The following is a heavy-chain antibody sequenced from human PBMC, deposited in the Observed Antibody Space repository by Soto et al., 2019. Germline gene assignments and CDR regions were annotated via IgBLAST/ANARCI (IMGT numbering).Heavy chain of an antibody. J-gene: IGHJ3*02. Sequence: GGPLRLSCAASGFTFDDYAMHWVRQAPGKGLEWVSGISWNSGSIGYADSVKGRFTISRDNAKNSLYLQLNSLRAEDTFLYYCAKDRNNHYCTGGAFDIWGQGTMVTVSS. CDR3: AKDRNNHYCTGGAFDI. V-gene: IGHV3-9*01. CDR1: GFTFDDYA. D-gene: IGHD3-16*01. CDR2: ISWNSGSI.